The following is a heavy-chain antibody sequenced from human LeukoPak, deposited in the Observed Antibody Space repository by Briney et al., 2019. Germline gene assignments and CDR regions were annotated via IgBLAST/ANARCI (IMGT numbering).Heavy chain of an antibody. CDR2: IYYSGST. CDR1: GGSISSGGYY. D-gene: IGHD6-19*01. J-gene: IGHJ4*02. CDR3: ARGDHSSGWYFDY. V-gene: IGHV4-31*03. Sequence: SETLSLTCTVSGGSISSGGYYWSWIRQHPGKGLEWIGYIYYSGSTYYNPSLKSRVTISVDTSKNQFSLKLSSVTAADTAVYYCARGDHSSGWYFDYWGQGTLVTASS.